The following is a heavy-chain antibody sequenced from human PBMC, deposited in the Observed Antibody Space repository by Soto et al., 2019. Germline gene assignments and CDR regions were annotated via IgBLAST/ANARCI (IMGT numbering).Heavy chain of an antibody. CDR1: GYTLTELS. J-gene: IGHJ6*02. V-gene: IGHV1-24*01. CDR3: ATANSTVVTRRYYGMDV. Sequence: QVQLVQSGAEVKKPGASVKVSCKVSGYTLTELSMHWVRQAPGKGLEWMGGFDPEDGETIYAQKFQGRVTMTEDTSTDTAYMELSSLRSEDTAVYYCATANSTVVTRRYYGMDVWDQGTTVTVSS. CDR2: FDPEDGET. D-gene: IGHD4-17*01.